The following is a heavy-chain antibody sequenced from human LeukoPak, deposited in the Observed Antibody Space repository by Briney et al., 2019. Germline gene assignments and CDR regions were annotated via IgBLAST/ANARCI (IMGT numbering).Heavy chain of an antibody. Sequence: ASVKVSCKASGYTFTNYGITWVRQAPGQGLEWMGWITAYNGNTNFAQKLQGRVTMTEDTSTDTAYMELSSLRSEDTAVYYCATAGYSSSWPFDYWGQGTLVTVSS. J-gene: IGHJ4*02. V-gene: IGHV1-18*01. CDR2: ITAYNGNT. CDR3: ATAGYSSSWPFDY. CDR1: GYTFTNYG. D-gene: IGHD6-13*01.